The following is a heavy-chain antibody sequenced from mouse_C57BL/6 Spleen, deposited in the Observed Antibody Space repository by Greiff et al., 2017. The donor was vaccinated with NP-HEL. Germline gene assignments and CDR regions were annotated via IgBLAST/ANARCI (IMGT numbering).Heavy chain of an antibody. J-gene: IGHJ1*03. V-gene: IGHV1-15*01. Sequence: QVHVKQSGAELVRPGASVTLSCKASGYTFTDYEMHWVKQTPVHGLEWIGAIDPETGGTAYNQKFKGKAILTADKSSSTAYMELRSLTSEDSAVYYCTRDYDGSSNRYFDVWGTGTTVTVSS. D-gene: IGHD1-1*01. CDR1: GYTFTDYE. CDR3: TRDYDGSSNRYFDV. CDR2: IDPETGGT.